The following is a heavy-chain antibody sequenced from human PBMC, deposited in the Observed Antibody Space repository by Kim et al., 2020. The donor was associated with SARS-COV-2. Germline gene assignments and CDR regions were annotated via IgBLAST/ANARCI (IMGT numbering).Heavy chain of an antibody. CDR3: ARGGDPLVVVAGTVGLDF. D-gene: IGHD2-15*01. V-gene: IGHV1-46*02. J-gene: IGHJ3*01. Sequence: ASVKVSCKAVGYNFNKYYVNWVRQAPGQGLVWMGIINPSGGPTRYAQKFQGRVTLTRETSTSTVYMEMSSVTSEDTAVYYCARGGDPLVVVAGTVGLDFWGQGTRVTVSS. CDR1: GYNFNKYY. CDR2: INPSGGPT.